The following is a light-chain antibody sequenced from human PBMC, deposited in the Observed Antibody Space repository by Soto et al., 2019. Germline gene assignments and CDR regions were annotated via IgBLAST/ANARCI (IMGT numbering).Light chain of an antibody. Sequence: EILLTQSPSTLSLSPGERATLSCRASQSVSSYLAWHQQKPGQAPRLLIYDASNRATGIPARFSGSGSGTDFTLTISSLEPEDFEVYYCQQRSSWPITFGQGTRLEIK. J-gene: IGKJ5*01. CDR1: QSVSSY. CDR2: DAS. V-gene: IGKV3-11*01. CDR3: QQRSSWPIT.